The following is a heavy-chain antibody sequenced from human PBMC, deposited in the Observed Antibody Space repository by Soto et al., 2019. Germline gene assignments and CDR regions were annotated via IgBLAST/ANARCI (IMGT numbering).Heavy chain of an antibody. CDR2: ISHDGSNA. D-gene: IGHD6-19*01. Sequence: QVQLVESGGGVVQPGKSLRLSCAAAGFIFRSYVVHWVRQAPGKGLEWVAVISHDGSNAYYADAVNGRFTISRDNAKNTVYLQMNSLRAEDTAVYYCAKQGIEVAGTDYFDYWGQGALVNVAS. V-gene: IGHV3-30*18. CDR1: GFIFRSYV. CDR3: AKQGIEVAGTDYFDY. J-gene: IGHJ4*02.